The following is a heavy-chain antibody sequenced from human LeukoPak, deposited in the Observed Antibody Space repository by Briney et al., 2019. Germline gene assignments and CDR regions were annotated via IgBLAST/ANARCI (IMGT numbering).Heavy chain of an antibody. J-gene: IGHJ3*02. CDR3: ARVKPNYYDSSAYGTFDI. CDR2: ISGDGGST. D-gene: IGHD3-22*01. CDR1: GFTFDDYA. Sequence: GGSLRLSCAASGFTFDDYAMHWVRQAPGKGLEWVSLISGDGGSTYYADSVKGRFTISRDNAKNSLYLQMNSLRAGDTAVYYCARVKPNYYDSSAYGTFDIWGQGTMVTVSS. V-gene: IGHV3-43*02.